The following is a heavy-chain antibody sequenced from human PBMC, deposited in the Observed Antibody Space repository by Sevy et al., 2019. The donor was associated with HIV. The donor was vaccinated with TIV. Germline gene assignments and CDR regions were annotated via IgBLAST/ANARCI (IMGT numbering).Heavy chain of an antibody. J-gene: IGHJ6*02. CDR2: IIPIFRTA. V-gene: IGHV1-69*13. Sequence: ASVKVSCKASGGTFSSYAISWVRQAPRQGLERKGGIIPIFRTANYAQKFQGRVTITADGSTSTAYMELSSLRSVDTDVYYCASDRMANKQDLGYCSGRSCYSSYYYYGMDVWGQGTTVTVSS. CDR1: GGTFSSYA. D-gene: IGHD2-15*01. CDR3: ASDRMANKQDLGYCSGRSCYSSYYYYGMDV.